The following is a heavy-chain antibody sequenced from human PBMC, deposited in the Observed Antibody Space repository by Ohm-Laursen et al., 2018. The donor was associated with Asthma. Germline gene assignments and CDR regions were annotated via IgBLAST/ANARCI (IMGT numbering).Heavy chain of an antibody. D-gene: IGHD3-3*01. CDR2: GGSYYDGGLK. Sequence: SLRLSCTASGFTFRSYAMHWVRQAPGKGLERVAVGGSYYDGGLKYYADSVNGRFTVSRDDSKNTLYLQMNSLRPDDTAVYYCARDVMEWYLPAFDFWGQGTLVTVSS. V-gene: IGHV3-30-3*01. CDR3: ARDVMEWYLPAFDF. CDR1: GFTFRSYA. J-gene: IGHJ4*02.